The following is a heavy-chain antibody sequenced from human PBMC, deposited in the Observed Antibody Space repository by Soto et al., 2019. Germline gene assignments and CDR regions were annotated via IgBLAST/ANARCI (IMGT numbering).Heavy chain of an antibody. CDR3: AKDFGPHYYGMDV. V-gene: IGHV3-30*18. CDR1: GFTFSSYG. Sequence: GSLRLSCAASGFTFSSYGMHWVRQAPGKGLEWVAVISYDGSNKYYADSVKGRFTISRDNSKNTLYLQMNSLRAEDTAVYYCAKDFGPHYYGMDVWGQGTTVTVSS. J-gene: IGHJ6*02. CDR2: ISYDGSNK. D-gene: IGHD3-16*01.